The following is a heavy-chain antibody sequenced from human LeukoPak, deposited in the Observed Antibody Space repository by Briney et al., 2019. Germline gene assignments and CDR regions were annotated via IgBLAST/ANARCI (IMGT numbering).Heavy chain of an antibody. Sequence: GGSLRLSCAASGFTFSSYAMHWVRQAPGKGLEWVAVISYDGSNKYYADSVKGRFTISRDNSKNTLYLQMNSLRAEDTAVYYCAREEHYYDSSGYDYWGQGTLVTVSS. J-gene: IGHJ4*02. CDR2: ISYDGSNK. D-gene: IGHD3-22*01. CDR3: AREEHYYDSSGYDY. V-gene: IGHV3-30*04. CDR1: GFTFSSYA.